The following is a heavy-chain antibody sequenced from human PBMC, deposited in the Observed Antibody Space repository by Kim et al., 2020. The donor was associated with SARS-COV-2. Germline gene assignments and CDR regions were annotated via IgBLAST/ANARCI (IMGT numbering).Heavy chain of an antibody. V-gene: IGHV4-59*01. D-gene: IGHD3-9*01. Sequence: SETLSLTCTVSGGSISSYYWSWIRQPPGKGLEWIGYIYYSGSTNYNPSLKSRVTISVDTSKNQFSLKLSSVTAADTAVYYCARAGVLRYFASVGWFDPWGQGTLVTVSS. CDR3: ARAGVLRYFASVGWFDP. J-gene: IGHJ5*02. CDR1: GGSISSYY. CDR2: IYYSGST.